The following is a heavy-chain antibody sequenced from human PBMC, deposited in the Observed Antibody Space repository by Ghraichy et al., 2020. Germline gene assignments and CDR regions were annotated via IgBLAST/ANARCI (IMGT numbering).Heavy chain of an antibody. CDR2: IYYSGST. V-gene: IGHV4-31*03. CDR3: AEGTSDYYYYYMDV. J-gene: IGHJ6*03. D-gene: IGHD1-1*01. Sequence: SETLSLTCTVSGGSISSGGYYWSWIRQHPGKGLEWIGYIYYSGSTYYNPSLKSRVTISVDTSKNQFSLKLSSVTAADTAVYYCAEGTSDYYYYYMDVWGKGTTVTVSS. CDR1: GGSISSGGYY.